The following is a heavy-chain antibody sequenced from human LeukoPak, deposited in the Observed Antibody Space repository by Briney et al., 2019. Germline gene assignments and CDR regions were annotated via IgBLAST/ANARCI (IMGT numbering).Heavy chain of an antibody. CDR2: ISTSGNT. CDR3: ARRGGREQLIPYSLDY. Sequence: SETLSLNCTFSGGPISGYFLKWIRQPPGKGLEGIPYISTSGNTNYNPSLKSRVTISVDTSRNQFSLRLSCVTSADTAVYYCARRGGREQLIPYSLDYWGQGTLVTVSS. D-gene: IGHD6-13*01. CDR1: GGPISGYF. V-gene: IGHV4-4*09. J-gene: IGHJ4*02.